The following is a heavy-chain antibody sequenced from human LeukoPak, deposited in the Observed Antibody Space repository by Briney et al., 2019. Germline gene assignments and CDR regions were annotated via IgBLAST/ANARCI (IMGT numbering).Heavy chain of an antibody. CDR1: GFTFSDYY. J-gene: IGHJ4*02. V-gene: IGHV3-23*01. CDR2: ISGNGRDT. Sequence: GGSLRLSCAASGFTFSDYYMSWIRQAPGKGLEWVSAISGNGRDTYYTDSVKGRFIISRDNSKNTLYLQMHSLRVEDTAIYYCARAAAVCSSTSCYGHYWGQGTLVTVSS. D-gene: IGHD2-2*01. CDR3: ARAAAVCSSTSCYGHY.